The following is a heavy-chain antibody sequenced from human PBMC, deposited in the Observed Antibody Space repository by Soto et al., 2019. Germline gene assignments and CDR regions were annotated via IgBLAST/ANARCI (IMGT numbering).Heavy chain of an antibody. CDR1: GYTFTTYD. D-gene: IGHD1-1*01. V-gene: IGHV1-8*01. Sequence: QVQLVQSGAEVTKPGASVKVSCRASGYTFTTYDINWVRQATGQGLEWMGWMSPNSGATGYAQKFQGRVTMTRDTSISTAYMELSNLRAEDTAIYGCARGVDAGVDVWGQGTTVTVSS. J-gene: IGHJ6*02. CDR3: ARGVDAGVDV. CDR2: MSPNSGAT.